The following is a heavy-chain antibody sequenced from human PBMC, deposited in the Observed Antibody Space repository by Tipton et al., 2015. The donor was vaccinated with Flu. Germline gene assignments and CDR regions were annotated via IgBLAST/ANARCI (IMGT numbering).Heavy chain of an antibody. V-gene: IGHV3-7*01. CDR2: IKRDGTEK. J-gene: IGHJ4*02. CDR1: GFTFSNSW. D-gene: IGHD3/OR15-3a*01. Sequence: SLRLSCAAPGFTFSNSWMDWVRQTPGKGLEWVANIKRDGTEKHYVDSVMDRFTISRDNAKNSLYLQMNNLRAKDTAVYYCSWTLDFWGQGTLVTVSS. CDR3: SWTLDF.